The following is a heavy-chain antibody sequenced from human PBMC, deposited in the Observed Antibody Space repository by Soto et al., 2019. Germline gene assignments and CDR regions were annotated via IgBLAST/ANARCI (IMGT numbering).Heavy chain of an antibody. J-gene: IGHJ5*02. V-gene: IGHV4-30-4*01. CDR2: IYYSGST. CDR1: GGSISSGDYY. Sequence: SETLSLTCTVSGGSISSGDYYWSWIRQPPGKGLEWIGYIYYSGSTYYNPSLKSRVTISVDTSKNQFSLELSFVTAADTAVYYCARGGQFDPWGQGTLVTVSS. CDR3: ARGGQFDP.